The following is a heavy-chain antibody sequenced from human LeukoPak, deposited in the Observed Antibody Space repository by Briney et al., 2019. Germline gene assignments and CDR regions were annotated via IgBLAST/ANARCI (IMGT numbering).Heavy chain of an antibody. CDR1: GFTFSSYA. Sequence: GGSLRLSCAASGFTFSSYAMHWVRQAPGKGLEWVAVISYDGSNKYYADSVKGRFTISRDNSKNTLYLQMNSLRAEDTAVYYCAKAQFFLGFRDYYYMDVWGKGTTVTVSS. D-gene: IGHD5-24*01. CDR2: ISYDGSNK. V-gene: IGHV3-30-3*01. CDR3: AKAQFFLGFRDYYYMDV. J-gene: IGHJ6*03.